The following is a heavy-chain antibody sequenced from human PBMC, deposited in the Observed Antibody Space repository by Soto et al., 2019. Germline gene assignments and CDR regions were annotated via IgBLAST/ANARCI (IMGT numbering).Heavy chain of an antibody. CDR3: ARGRLWFGALDAFDI. CDR2: MNPNSGNT. V-gene: IGHV1-8*01. CDR1: GYTFTSYD. J-gene: IGHJ3*02. Sequence: QVQLVQYGAEVKKPGASVKVSCKASGYTFTSYDINWVRQATGQGLEWMGWMNPNSGNTGYAQKFQGRVTMTRNTSISTAYMQLSSLRSEDKAVYYCARGRLWFGALDAFDIWGQGTMVTVSS. D-gene: IGHD3-10*01.